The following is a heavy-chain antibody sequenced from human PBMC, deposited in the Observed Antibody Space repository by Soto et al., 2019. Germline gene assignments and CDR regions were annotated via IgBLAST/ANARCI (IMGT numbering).Heavy chain of an antibody. CDR2: LSSSSSSI. CDR3: AREASYYYGSGSPPDY. D-gene: IGHD3-10*01. J-gene: IGHJ4*02. Sequence: GVPLRLSGAASGFNFSSYRMDWVRQAPRRGLEWVSYLSSSSSSIYYADSVKSRYTISTDNAKNSLYLQMNSLRDVDTAVYYCAREASYYYGSGSPPDYWGQGTLVTVSS. V-gene: IGHV3-48*02. CDR1: GFNFSSYR.